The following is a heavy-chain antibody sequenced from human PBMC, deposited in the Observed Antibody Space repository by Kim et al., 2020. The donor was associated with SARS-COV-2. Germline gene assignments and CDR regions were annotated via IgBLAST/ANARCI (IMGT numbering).Heavy chain of an antibody. CDR3: ARHGEFNIGASDY. J-gene: IGHJ4*02. V-gene: IGHV5-51*01. Sequence: YSPAFQGQVTISADKSISTAYLQWSSLKASDTAMYYCARHGEFNIGASDYWGQGTLVTVSS. D-gene: IGHD2-15*01.